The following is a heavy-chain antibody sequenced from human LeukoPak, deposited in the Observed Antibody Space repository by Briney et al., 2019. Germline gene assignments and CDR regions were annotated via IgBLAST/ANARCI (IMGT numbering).Heavy chain of an antibody. V-gene: IGHV1-46*01. CDR1: GYAFTSYY. CDR2: INPSGGST. J-gene: IGHJ5*02. CDR3: ARELEQTDYYGSGVTFDP. D-gene: IGHD3-10*01. Sequence: ASVKVSCKASGYAFTSYYMHWVRQAPGQGPEWMGIINPSGGSTSYAQKFQGRVTMTRDTSTSTVYMELSSLRSEDTAVYYCARELEQTDYYGSGVTFDPWGQGTLVTVSS.